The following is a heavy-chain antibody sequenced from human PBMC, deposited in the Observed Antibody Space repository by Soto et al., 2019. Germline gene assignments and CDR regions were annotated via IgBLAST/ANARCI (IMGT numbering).Heavy chain of an antibody. Sequence: GESLKISCKGSGYNFSTHWIVWVRQTPGKGLECSGIMYPGDSDTRYSPSFQGQVTFSVDKSISTAYLQWSSLKASDTAIYYCARFRVPYYYYFGMDVWGQGTTVTVPS. CDR1: GYNFSTHW. V-gene: IGHV5-51*01. CDR3: ARFRVPYYYYFGMDV. CDR2: MYPGDSDT. J-gene: IGHJ6*02.